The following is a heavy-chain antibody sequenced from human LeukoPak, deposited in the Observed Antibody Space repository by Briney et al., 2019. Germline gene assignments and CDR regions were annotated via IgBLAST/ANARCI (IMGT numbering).Heavy chain of an antibody. V-gene: IGHV3-11*04. D-gene: IGHD1-14*01. CDR1: GFTFSDYY. CDR3: ARDEVAGLNRLFDY. CDR2: IGSSGSTI. J-gene: IGHJ4*02. Sequence: GGSLRLSCAASGFTFSDYYMSWIRQAPGKGLEWVSYIGSSGSTIYYADSVKGRFTISRDNAKNSLYLQMNSLRAEDTAVYYWARDEVAGLNRLFDYWGQGTLVTVSS.